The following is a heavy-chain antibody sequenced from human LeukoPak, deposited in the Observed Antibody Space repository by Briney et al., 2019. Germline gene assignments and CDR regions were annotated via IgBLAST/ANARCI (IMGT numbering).Heavy chain of an antibody. J-gene: IGHJ6*02. CDR2: ISWNSGSI. CDR1: GFTFDDYA. D-gene: IGHD6-19*01. CDR3: AKDRLIAVAGNYYYYGMDV. Sequence: GGSLRLSCAASGFTFDDYAMHWVRQAPGKGLEWVSGISWNSGSIGYADSVKGRFTISRDNAKNSLYLQMNSLRAEDTALYYCAKDRLIAVAGNYYYYGMDVWGQGTTVTVSS. V-gene: IGHV3-9*01.